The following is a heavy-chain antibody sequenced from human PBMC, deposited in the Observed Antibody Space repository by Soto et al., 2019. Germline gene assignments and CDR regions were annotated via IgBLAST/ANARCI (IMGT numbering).Heavy chain of an antibody. CDR2: INWNGGST. Sequence: GGSLRLSCAASGFTFDDYGMSWVRQAPGKGLEWVSGINWNGGSTGYADSVKGRFTISRDNAKNSLYLQMNSLRAEDTALYHCAKDSAADPTSSWAIDDWGQGTLVTVSS. CDR3: AKDSAADPTSSWAIDD. D-gene: IGHD6-25*01. CDR1: GFTFDDYG. J-gene: IGHJ4*02. V-gene: IGHV3-20*01.